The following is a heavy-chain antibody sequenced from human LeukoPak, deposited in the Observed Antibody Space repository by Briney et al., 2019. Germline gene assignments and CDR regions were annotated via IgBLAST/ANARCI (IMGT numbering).Heavy chain of an antibody. CDR3: ATLLNLDYYDFWSGYYTQHDY. CDR2: ISSSSSTI. J-gene: IGHJ4*02. V-gene: IGHV3-48*01. Sequence: GGSLRLSCAASGFAFSSYSMNWVRQAPGKGLEWVSYISSSSSTIYYAHSVKGRFTISRDNAKNSLYLQMNSLRAEDTAVYYCATLLNLDYYDFWSGYYTQHDYWGQGTLVTVSS. CDR1: GFAFSSYS. D-gene: IGHD3-3*01.